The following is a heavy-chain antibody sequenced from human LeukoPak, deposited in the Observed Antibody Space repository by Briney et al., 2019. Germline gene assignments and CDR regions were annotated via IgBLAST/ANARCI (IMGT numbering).Heavy chain of an antibody. V-gene: IGHV1-2*02. CDR1: GYTFTGYY. CDR3: ARDQSWYGWFDP. D-gene: IGHD6-13*01. Sequence: ASVKVSCKASGYTFTGYYMHWVRQAPGQGLEWMGWINPNSGGTNYAQKLQGRVTMTTDTSTSTAYMELRSLRSDDTAVYYCARDQSWYGWFDPWGQGTLVTVSS. CDR2: INPNSGGT. J-gene: IGHJ5*02.